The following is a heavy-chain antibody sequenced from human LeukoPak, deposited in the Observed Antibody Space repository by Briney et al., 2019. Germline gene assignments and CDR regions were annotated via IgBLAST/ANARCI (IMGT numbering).Heavy chain of an antibody. CDR1: GFTFSSYA. CDR3: AKCRYYDYVWGSYPDY. Sequence: PGGSLRLSCAASGFTFSSYAMSWVRQAPGKGLGWVSAISGSGGSTYYADSVKGRFTISRDNSKNTLYLQMNSLRAEDTAVYYCAKCRYYDYVWGSYPDYWGQGTLVTVSS. CDR2: ISGSGGST. D-gene: IGHD3-16*02. J-gene: IGHJ4*02. V-gene: IGHV3-23*01.